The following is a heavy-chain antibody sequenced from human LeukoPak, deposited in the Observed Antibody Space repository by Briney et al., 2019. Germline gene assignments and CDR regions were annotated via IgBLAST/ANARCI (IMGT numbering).Heavy chain of an antibody. CDR2: INTDGSTT. CDR3: ARREGSGWYYFDY. D-gene: IGHD6-19*01. J-gene: IGHJ4*02. Sequence: HPGGSQRLSCAASGFTFSNSWMHWVRQAPGKGLVWISLINTDGSTTIYVDSVKGRFTISRDNAKNTLYLQMNSLRPEDTAVYYCARREGSGWYYFDYWGQGTLVTVSS. V-gene: IGHV3-74*01. CDR1: GFTFSNSW.